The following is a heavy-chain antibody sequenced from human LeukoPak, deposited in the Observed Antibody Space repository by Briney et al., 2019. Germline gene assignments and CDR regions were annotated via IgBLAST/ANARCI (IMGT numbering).Heavy chain of an antibody. Sequence: GASVKVSCKASGGTFSSYAISWVRQAPGQGLEWMGRIIPIFGTANYAQKFQGRVTITTDESTSTAYMELSSLRSEDTAVYYCAREGGSYTEYFQHWGQGTLVTVSS. CDR1: GGTFSSYA. J-gene: IGHJ1*01. D-gene: IGHD1-26*01. CDR2: IIPIFGTA. V-gene: IGHV1-69*05. CDR3: AREGGSYTEYFQH.